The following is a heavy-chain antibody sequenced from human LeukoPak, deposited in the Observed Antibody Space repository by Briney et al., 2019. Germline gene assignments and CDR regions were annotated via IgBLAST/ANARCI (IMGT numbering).Heavy chain of an antibody. CDR2: IIPIFGTA. Sequence: SSVKVSCKASGGTFSSYAISWVRQAPGQGLEWMGGIIPIFGTANYAQKFQGRVTITADESTGTAYMELSSLRSEDTAVYYCARVGNTAMATEGSDYWGQGTLVTVSS. V-gene: IGHV1-69*01. CDR1: GGTFSSYA. CDR3: ARVGNTAMATEGSDY. J-gene: IGHJ4*02. D-gene: IGHD5-18*01.